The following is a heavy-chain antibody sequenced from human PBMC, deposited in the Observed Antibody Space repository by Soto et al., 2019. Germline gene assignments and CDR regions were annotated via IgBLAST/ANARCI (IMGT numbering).Heavy chain of an antibody. Sequence: QVQLVQSGAEVKKPGSSLKASCKASGGTFTNYAFSWVRQAPGQGPEWMGGIIPIFGTPDYAQKFQGRVIITADESTRTVSMELNSLRSDDTAVYYCARERSVGYCITTTCPKPFYYYAMDVWGQGITVTVSS. CDR1: GGTFTNYA. CDR2: IIPIFGTP. D-gene: IGHD2-2*01. J-gene: IGHJ6*02. CDR3: ARERSVGYCITTTCPKPFYYYAMDV. V-gene: IGHV1-69*12.